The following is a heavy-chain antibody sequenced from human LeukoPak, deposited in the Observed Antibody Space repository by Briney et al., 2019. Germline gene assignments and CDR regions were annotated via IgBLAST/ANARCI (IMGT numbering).Heavy chain of an antibody. J-gene: IGHJ4*02. Sequence: PSETLSLTCTVSGGSISSYYWSWIRQPPGKGLEWIGYIYYSGSTNYNPSLKSRVTISVDTSKNQFSLKLSSATAADTAVYYCARVNPNIVATPFDYWGQGTLVTVSS. CDR1: GGSISSYY. CDR2: IYYSGST. V-gene: IGHV4-59*01. D-gene: IGHD5-12*01. CDR3: ARVNPNIVATPFDY.